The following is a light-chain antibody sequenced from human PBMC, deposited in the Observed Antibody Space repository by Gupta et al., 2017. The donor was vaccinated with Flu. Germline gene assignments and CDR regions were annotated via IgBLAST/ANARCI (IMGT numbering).Light chain of an antibody. J-gene: IGKJ5*01. Sequence: SSLSASVGDRVTITCQASQDIRNYLNWYQQKPGKAPKLLIYDASNLETGVPSRFSGSGSGTDFTFTISSLQPEDIATYYCQQYDNLPSITFGQGTRLEIK. CDR2: DAS. V-gene: IGKV1-33*01. CDR3: QQYDNLPSIT. CDR1: QDIRNY.